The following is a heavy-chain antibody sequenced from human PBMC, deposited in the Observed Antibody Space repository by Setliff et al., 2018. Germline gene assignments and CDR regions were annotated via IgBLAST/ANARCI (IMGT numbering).Heavy chain of an antibody. V-gene: IGHV4-34*01. D-gene: IGHD2-2*01. CDR2: INHTGST. J-gene: IGHJ5*02. CDR3: ARGYCSSPSCFFAGWFDP. Sequence: SETLSLTCAVYGGSFSGYYWSWIRQPPGKGLEWIGEINHTGSTNYSPSLKSRVTISVDTSKNQFPLKLTSVTAADTAVYYCARGYCSSPSCFFAGWFDPWGQRTLVTVSS. CDR1: GGSFSGYY.